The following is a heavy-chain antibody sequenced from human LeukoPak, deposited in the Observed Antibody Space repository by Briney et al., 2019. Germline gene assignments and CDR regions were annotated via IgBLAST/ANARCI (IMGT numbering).Heavy chain of an antibody. Sequence: GGSLRLSCAASGFTFDDYAMHWVRQAPGKGLEWVSGISWNSGSIGYADSVKGRFTISRDNSKNTLYLQMNSLRAEDTAVYYCAKDFKKGIAVAGTGYFDYWGQGTLVTVSS. CDR1: GFTFDDYA. CDR2: ISWNSGSI. J-gene: IGHJ4*02. V-gene: IGHV3-9*01. D-gene: IGHD6-19*01. CDR3: AKDFKKGIAVAGTGYFDY.